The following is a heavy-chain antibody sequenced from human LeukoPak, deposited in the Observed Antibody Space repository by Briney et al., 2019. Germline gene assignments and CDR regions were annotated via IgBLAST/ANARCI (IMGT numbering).Heavy chain of an antibody. CDR2: IYYSGST. Sequence: SETLSLTCTVSGGSISSYYWSWIRQPPGKGLEWIGYIYYSGSTNYNPSLKSRVTISVDTSKNQFSLKLSSVTAADTAVYYCARHEYYYGSGSSIDYWGQGTLVTASS. D-gene: IGHD3-10*01. J-gene: IGHJ4*02. V-gene: IGHV4-59*08. CDR3: ARHEYYYGSGSSIDY. CDR1: GGSISSYY.